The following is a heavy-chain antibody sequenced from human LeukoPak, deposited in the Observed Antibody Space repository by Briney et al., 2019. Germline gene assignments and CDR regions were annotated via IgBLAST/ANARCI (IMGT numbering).Heavy chain of an antibody. CDR2: IWYDGSNK. J-gene: IGHJ4*02. Sequence: GRSLRLSCAASGFTFSSYGMHWVRQAPGKGLEWVAVIWYDGSNKYYADSVKGRFTISRDNSKNTLYLQMNSLRAEDTAVYYCAREYYYGSGSPLNYWGQGTLVTVSS. CDR1: GFTFSSYG. V-gene: IGHV3-33*01. CDR3: AREYYYGSGSPLNY. D-gene: IGHD3-10*01.